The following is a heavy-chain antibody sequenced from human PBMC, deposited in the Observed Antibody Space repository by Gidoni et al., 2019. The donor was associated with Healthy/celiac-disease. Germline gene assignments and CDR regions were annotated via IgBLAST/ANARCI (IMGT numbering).Heavy chain of an antibody. V-gene: IGHV3-23*04. CDR1: GFTFSSYA. CDR2: ISGSGGST. CDR3: AKRMTYSYGQFDY. J-gene: IGHJ4*02. Sequence: EVQLVESGGGLVQPGGSLRRSCSASGFTFSSYAMSWVRQAPGKGLEWVSAISGSGGSTYYADSVKGRFTISRDKSKNTLYLQMNSLRAEDTAVYYCAKRMTYSYGQFDYWGQGTLVTVSS. D-gene: IGHD5-18*01.